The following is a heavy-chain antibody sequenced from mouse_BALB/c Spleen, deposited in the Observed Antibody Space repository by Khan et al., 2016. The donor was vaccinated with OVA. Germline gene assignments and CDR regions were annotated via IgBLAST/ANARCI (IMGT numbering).Heavy chain of an antibody. D-gene: IGHD2-3*01. V-gene: IGHV5-12-1*01. CDR2: ISSGGGGT. CDR1: AFDFSYYD. CDR3: ARGYYYFDY. Sequence: EVELVESGGGLVRPGGSLKLSCAASAFDFSYYDMSWVRQTPERRLEWVAYISSGGGGTSYPDTVKGRFTISRDNAKNTLYLQMSSLKSEDTAIYSCARGYYYFDYWGQGTTLTVSS. J-gene: IGHJ2*01.